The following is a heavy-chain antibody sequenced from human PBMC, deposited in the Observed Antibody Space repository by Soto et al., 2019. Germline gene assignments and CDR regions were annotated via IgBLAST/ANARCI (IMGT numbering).Heavy chain of an antibody. V-gene: IGHV1-69*13. D-gene: IGHD1-26*01. J-gene: IGHJ6*02. Sequence: GASVKVSCKASGGTFSSYAISWVRQAPGQGLEWMGGIIPIFGTANYAQKFQGRVTITADESTSTAYMELSSLRSEDTAVYYCARERDSGSYSSYYYYYGMDVWGQGTTVTVSS. CDR3: ARERDSGSYSSYYYYYGMDV. CDR1: GGTFSSYA. CDR2: IIPIFGTA.